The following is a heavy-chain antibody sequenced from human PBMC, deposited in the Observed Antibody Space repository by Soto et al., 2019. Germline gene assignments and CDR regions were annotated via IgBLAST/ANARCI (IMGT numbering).Heavy chain of an antibody. V-gene: IGHV5-51*01. CDR3: ARQVSRMRGYDLEPFDY. J-gene: IGHJ4*02. Sequence: PGESLKISCKGSGYSFTSYWIGWVRQMPGKGLEWMGIIYPGDSDTRYSPSFQGQVTISADKSISTAYLQWSSLKASDTAMYYCARQVSRMRGYDLEPFDYWGQGTLVTVSS. D-gene: IGHD5-12*01. CDR1: GYSFTSYW. CDR2: IYPGDSDT.